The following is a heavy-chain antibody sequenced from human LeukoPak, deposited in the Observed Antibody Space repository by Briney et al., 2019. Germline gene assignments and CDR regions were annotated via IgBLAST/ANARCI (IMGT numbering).Heavy chain of an antibody. D-gene: IGHD2-8*01. CDR2: IYYSGST. Sequence: PSETLSLTCTVSGGSISSYYWSWIRQPPGKGLEWIGYIYYSGSTKYNPSLKSRVTISVDTSKNQFSLKLSSVTAADTAVYYCARVPQFNGLFDYWGQGTLVTVSS. J-gene: IGHJ4*02. CDR1: GGSISSYY. V-gene: IGHV4-59*01. CDR3: ARVPQFNGLFDY.